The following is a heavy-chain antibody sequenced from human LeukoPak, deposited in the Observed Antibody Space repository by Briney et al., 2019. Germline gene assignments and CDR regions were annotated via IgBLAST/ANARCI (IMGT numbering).Heavy chain of an antibody. D-gene: IGHD6-19*01. CDR2: IYTSGST. J-gene: IGHJ4*02. Sequence: SETLSLTCTVSGGSISSYYWSWIRQPAGKGLEWIGRIYTSGSTNYNPSLKSRVTMSVDTSKNQFSLKLSSVTAADTAVYYCARGKVVAGTPGQNFWDYWGQGTLVTVSS. CDR3: ARGKVVAGTPGQNFWDY. CDR1: GGSISSYY. V-gene: IGHV4-4*07.